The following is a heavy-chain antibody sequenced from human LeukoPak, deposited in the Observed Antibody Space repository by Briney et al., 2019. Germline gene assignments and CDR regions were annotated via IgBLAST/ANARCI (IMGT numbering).Heavy chain of an antibody. CDR2: INQDGSEM. CDR1: GVSLTSSW. CDR3: ARDIHWGAGDY. Sequence: GGSLRLSCVGSGVSLTSSWMTWVRQAPGKGLEWVANINQDGSEMHYLDSVRGRFTMSRDFAKNSLNLQISSLRVEDTAVYYCARDIHWGAGDYWGQGTLVTVSS. V-gene: IGHV3-7*01. D-gene: IGHD3-16*01. J-gene: IGHJ4*02.